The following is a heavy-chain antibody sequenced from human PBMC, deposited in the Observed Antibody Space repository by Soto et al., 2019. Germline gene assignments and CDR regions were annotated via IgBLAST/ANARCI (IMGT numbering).Heavy chain of an antibody. CDR3: ARDLEYQPKYT. D-gene: IGHD2-2*01. Sequence: GASVKVSCKASGYTFNGYGISWVRQAPGQGLEWMGWISAYNGNTNYAQKVQGRVTMTTDTSTSTAYMELRSLRSDDTAVYYCARDLEYQPKYTWGQGTLVTVSS. V-gene: IGHV1-18*04. CDR2: ISAYNGNT. J-gene: IGHJ5*02. CDR1: GYTFNGYG.